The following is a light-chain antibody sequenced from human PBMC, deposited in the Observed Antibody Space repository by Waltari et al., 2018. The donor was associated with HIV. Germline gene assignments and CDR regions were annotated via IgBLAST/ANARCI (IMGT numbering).Light chain of an antibody. CDR2: GAS. CDR3: QQYNNWPRT. CDR1: QSVSSN. V-gene: IGKV3-15*01. J-gene: IGKJ4*02. Sequence: EIVMTQSPATLSVSPGERATLSCRASQSVSSNLAWYQQKPGQPPRPLIYGASTRATGIPARFSGSGSGTDFSLNISTLQSEDFAVYYCQQYNNWPRTFGRGTKVEIK.